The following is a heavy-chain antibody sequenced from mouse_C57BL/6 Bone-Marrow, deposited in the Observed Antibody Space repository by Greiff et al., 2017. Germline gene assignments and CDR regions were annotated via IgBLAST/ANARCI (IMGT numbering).Heavy chain of an antibody. CDR1: GYTFTSYG. CDR3: ARSHYDYDEGFAY. V-gene: IGHV1-81*01. J-gene: IGHJ3*01. Sequence: LQESGAELARPGASVKLSCKASGYTFTSYGISWVKQRTGQGLEWIGEIYPRSGNTYYNEKFKGKATLTADKSSSTAYMELRSLTSEDSAVYFCARSHYDYDEGFAYWGQGTLVTVSA. D-gene: IGHD2-4*01. CDR2: IYPRSGNT.